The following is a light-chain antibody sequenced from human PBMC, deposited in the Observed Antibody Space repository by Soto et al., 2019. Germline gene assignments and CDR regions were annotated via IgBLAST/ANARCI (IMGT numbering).Light chain of an antibody. Sequence: QSVLTQPPSASGTPGQRVTTSCSGSSSNIGSNTVNWYQQLPGTAPKLLIYSNNQRPSGVPDRFSGSKSGTSASLAISGLQSEDEADYYCAAWDDSLNGFYVLGTGTKVTVL. CDR3: AAWDDSLNGFYV. V-gene: IGLV1-44*01. J-gene: IGLJ1*01. CDR2: SNN. CDR1: SSNIGSNT.